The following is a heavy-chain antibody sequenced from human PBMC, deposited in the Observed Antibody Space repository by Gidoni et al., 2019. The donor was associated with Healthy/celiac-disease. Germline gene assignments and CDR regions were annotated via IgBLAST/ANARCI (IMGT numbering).Heavy chain of an antibody. Sequence: QVQLVESGGGVVQPGRSLLLSCAASGFTFRSYGMHWVRQAPGKGLEWVAVISYDGSNKYYADSVKGRFTISRDNSKNTLYLQMNSLRAEDTAVYYCAKVPVDYYDSSGSPAYWGQGTLVTVSS. CDR1: GFTFRSYG. J-gene: IGHJ4*02. V-gene: IGHV3-30*18. D-gene: IGHD3-22*01. CDR3: AKVPVDYYDSSGSPAY. CDR2: ISYDGSNK.